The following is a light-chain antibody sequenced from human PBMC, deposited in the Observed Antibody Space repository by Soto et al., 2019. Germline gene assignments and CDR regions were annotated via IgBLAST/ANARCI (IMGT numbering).Light chain of an antibody. CDR1: QAIGNE. CDR3: LQDNKYSWT. Sequence: AIQMTQSPSSLSASVGDRVTINCRASQAIGNELSWYQQKPGKAPKLLIYGAFTLESGVPLRFSGSGSGTDFTLTITSLQPEDFATYYCLQDNKYSWTFGPGTKVDIK. V-gene: IGKV1-6*01. CDR2: GAF. J-gene: IGKJ1*01.